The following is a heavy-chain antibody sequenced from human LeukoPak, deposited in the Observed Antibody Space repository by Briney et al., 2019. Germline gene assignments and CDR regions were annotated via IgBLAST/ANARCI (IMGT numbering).Heavy chain of an antibody. D-gene: IGHD5-12*01. Sequence: GGSLRLSCAASGFTFSTYSMSWVRQAPGKGLEWVSSISSSSSYISCADSMKGRFTVSRDNAKNSMYLQMNSLRAEDTGVYYCARDRRSENSGYYYSDYWGQGTLVTVSS. CDR1: GFTFSTYS. CDR2: ISSSSSYI. CDR3: ARDRRSENSGYYYSDY. V-gene: IGHV3-21*01. J-gene: IGHJ4*02.